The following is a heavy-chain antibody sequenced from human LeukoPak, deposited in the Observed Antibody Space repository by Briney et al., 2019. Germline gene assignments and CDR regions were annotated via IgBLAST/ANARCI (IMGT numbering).Heavy chain of an antibody. Sequence: SETLSLTCTVSGGSISSGSYYWSWIRQPAGKGLEWIGNIYYSRSTTYNPSLKSRVTISVDTSKNQFSLELSSVTPADTAVYYCARGPTRYYFDYWGQGTLVTVSS. CDR2: IYYSRST. J-gene: IGHJ4*02. V-gene: IGHV4-61*10. CDR3: ARGPTRYYFDY. CDR1: GGSISSGSYY.